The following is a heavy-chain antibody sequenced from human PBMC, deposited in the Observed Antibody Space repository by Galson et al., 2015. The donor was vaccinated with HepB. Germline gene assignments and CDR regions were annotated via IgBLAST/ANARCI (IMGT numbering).Heavy chain of an antibody. Sequence: SVKVSCKASGDGFRTYNIIWVRQAPGQGLGWMGGIIPIFRIANYAQNFRGRVTITAEESTSTAYMELCSLRSEDTAVSYCASGTTITTSAYAIWGQGTLVTVSS. D-gene: IGHD4-11*01. CDR3: ASGTTITTSAYAI. CDR2: IIPIFRIA. J-gene: IGHJ4*02. V-gene: IGHV1-69*13. CDR1: GDGFRTYN.